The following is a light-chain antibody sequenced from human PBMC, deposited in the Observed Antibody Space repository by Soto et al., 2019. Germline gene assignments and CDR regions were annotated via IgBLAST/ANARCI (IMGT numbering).Light chain of an antibody. V-gene: IGKV1-33*01. Sequence: DIQMTQSPSSLSASVGDRVTMTCRASQGIITYLNWYQQKPGKAPKLLISDASKLEIGVPSRFSGGGSGTDFTLTISSLQPEDIATYYCQQFDNLLFTFGPGTKVDIK. CDR1: QGIITY. CDR2: DAS. J-gene: IGKJ3*01. CDR3: QQFDNLLFT.